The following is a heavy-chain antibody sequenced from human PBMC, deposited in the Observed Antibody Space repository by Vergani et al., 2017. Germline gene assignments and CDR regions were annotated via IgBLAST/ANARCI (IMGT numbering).Heavy chain of an antibody. D-gene: IGHD6-19*01. Sequence: QVQLVQSGAEVKKPGASVKVSCKASGYTFTSYYMHWVRQAPGQGLEWMGIINPSGGSTSYAQKFQGRVTMTRDTSPSTVYMERSSLRSEDTAVYYCARDRRVGDRGSGCPWFDPWGQGTLVTVSS. CDR2: INPSGGST. J-gene: IGHJ5*02. CDR1: GYTFTSYY. V-gene: IGHV1-46*01. CDR3: ARDRRVGDRGSGCPWFDP.